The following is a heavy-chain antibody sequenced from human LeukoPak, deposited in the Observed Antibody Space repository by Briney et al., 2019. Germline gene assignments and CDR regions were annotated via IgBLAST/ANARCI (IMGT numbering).Heavy chain of an antibody. CDR2: ISVYNGKT. CDR3: ARLADTAMFSSDY. J-gene: IGHJ4*02. V-gene: IGHV1-18*01. CDR1: GYTFTNNE. D-gene: IGHD5-18*01. Sequence: ASVKVSCKGSGYTFTNNEISWVRQAPGQGREWMGWISVYNGKTKYAQNLQGRVTMTTDTSTSTAYMELRSLRSDDTAVYYCARLADTAMFSSDYWGQGTPVTVSS.